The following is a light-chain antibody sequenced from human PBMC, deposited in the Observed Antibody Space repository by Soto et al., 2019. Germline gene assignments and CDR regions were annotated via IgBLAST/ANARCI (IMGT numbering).Light chain of an antibody. CDR2: DAS. CDR3: QQSITTPPT. CDR1: HSLSIH. Sequence: EIRMTQSASCLSAFVGDRVTIXCRASHSLSIHVTWYQQKPAKAPNPLIFDASTLQGGGPPRFTCSASGTDYTLTITSLQREDFATYYCQQSITTPPTFGQGTKVDIK. J-gene: IGKJ1*01. V-gene: IGKV1-39*01.